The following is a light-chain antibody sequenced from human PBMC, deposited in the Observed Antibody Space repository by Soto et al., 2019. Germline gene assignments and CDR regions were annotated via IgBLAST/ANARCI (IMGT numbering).Light chain of an antibody. J-gene: IGKJ1*01. Sequence: DIKITQSPSTLSASLVDRVTITCWASQSISSWLAWYQHKPGKAPKLLISDASSLESGVPSRFSGSGSGTEFTLTISSLQPDDFATYYCQQYNSFSWTFGQGTKVDIK. CDR3: QQYNSFSWT. CDR2: DAS. V-gene: IGKV1-5*01. CDR1: QSISSW.